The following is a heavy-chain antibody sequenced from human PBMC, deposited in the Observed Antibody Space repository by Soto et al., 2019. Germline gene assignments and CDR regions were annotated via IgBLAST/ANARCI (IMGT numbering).Heavy chain of an antibody. Sequence: EVQLVESGGDLVQPGGSLRLSCAASGFTFSSYSMNWVRQAPGKGLEWVSYISISSGTMFYADSVKGRFTISRDNAKNSLYLQMNSLRDEDTAVYYCAREGGNLNWFDPWGQGTLVTVSS. V-gene: IGHV3-48*02. D-gene: IGHD1-26*01. CDR2: ISISSGTM. CDR1: GFTFSSYS. CDR3: AREGGNLNWFDP. J-gene: IGHJ5*02.